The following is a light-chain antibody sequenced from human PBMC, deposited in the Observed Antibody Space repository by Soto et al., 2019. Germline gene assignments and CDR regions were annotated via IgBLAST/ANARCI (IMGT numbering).Light chain of an antibody. CDR2: AAS. V-gene: IGKV1-39*01. CDR1: QSIDRY. Sequence: DIQLTQSPSSLSASVGGRVTITCRASQSIDRYIHWYQQKPGKAPKLLIYAASSLASGVPSRFSGGGSGTDFTLAISNLQPEDFATYYCQQTYIAPRAFGQGTKVEI. CDR3: QQTYIAPRA. J-gene: IGKJ1*01.